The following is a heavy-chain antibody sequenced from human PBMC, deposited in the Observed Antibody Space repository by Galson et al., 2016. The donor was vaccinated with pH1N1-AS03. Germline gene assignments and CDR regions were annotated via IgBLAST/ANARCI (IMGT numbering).Heavy chain of an antibody. CDR2: IHSSGST. CDR3: ARDLGAGGPEDS. Sequence: TLSLTCTVSGDSITSGNYFWSWIRQPAGKGLEWIGRIHSSGSTDYNSSLKSRVIISVDTSSNEFSLKMSSVTAADTAVYYCARDLGAGGPEDSWGPGTRVTISS. J-gene: IGHJ4*02. D-gene: IGHD3-3*01. CDR1: GDSITSGNYF. V-gene: IGHV4-61*02.